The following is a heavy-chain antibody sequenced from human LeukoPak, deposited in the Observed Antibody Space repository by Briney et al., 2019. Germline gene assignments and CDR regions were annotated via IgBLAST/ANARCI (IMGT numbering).Heavy chain of an antibody. CDR1: GFTFSNYM. V-gene: IGHV3-74*01. Sequence: GGSLRLSCAASGFTFSNYMMHWVRQAPGKGLVWVSRIKSDGSSTSYADSVKGRFTISRDNAKNTLYLQMNSLRAEDTAVYYCVRDLDGSGSYHWFDPWGQGTLVTVSS. J-gene: IGHJ5*02. CDR3: VRDLDGSGSYHWFDP. D-gene: IGHD3-10*01. CDR2: IKSDGSST.